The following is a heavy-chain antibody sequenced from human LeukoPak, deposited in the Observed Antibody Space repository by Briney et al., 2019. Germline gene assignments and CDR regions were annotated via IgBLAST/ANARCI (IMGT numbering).Heavy chain of an antibody. Sequence: ASVKVSCKASGYTFTSYDINWVRQATGQGLEWMGWMNPNSGNTGYAQKFQGRVTMTRNTSTSTAYMELSSLRSEDTAVYYCAKSVTSGYCSSTSCYYYYYYGMDVWGQGTTVTVSS. CDR1: GYTFTSYD. V-gene: IGHV1-8*01. J-gene: IGHJ6*02. D-gene: IGHD2-2*01. CDR3: AKSVTSGYCSSTSCYYYYYYGMDV. CDR2: MNPNSGNT.